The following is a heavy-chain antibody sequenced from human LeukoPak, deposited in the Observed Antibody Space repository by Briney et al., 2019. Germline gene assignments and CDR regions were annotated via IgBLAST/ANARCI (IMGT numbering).Heavy chain of an antibody. CDR3: AKLRIAAAGRDY. CDR2: IRYDGSNK. CDR1: GFTFSSYG. V-gene: IGHV3-30*02. J-gene: IGHJ4*02. Sequence: GGSLRLSCAASGFTFSSYGMHWVRQAPGKGLEWVAFIRYDGSNKYYADSVKGRFTISRDNSKNTLYLQMNSLRAEDTAVYYCAKLRIAAAGRDYWGQGTLVTVSS. D-gene: IGHD6-13*01.